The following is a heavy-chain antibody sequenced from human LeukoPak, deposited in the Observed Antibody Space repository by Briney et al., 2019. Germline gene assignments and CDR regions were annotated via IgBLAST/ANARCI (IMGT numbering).Heavy chain of an antibody. V-gene: IGHV1-18*01. D-gene: IGHD1-26*01. CDR1: GYTFTSYG. Sequence: ASVKVSCKASGYTFTSYGISRVRQAPGQGLEWMGWISAYNGNTNYAQKLQGRVTMTTDTSTSTAYMELRSLRSDDTAVYYCARDPSGAGNDAFDIWGQGTMVTVSS. CDR3: ARDPSGAGNDAFDI. CDR2: ISAYNGNT. J-gene: IGHJ3*02.